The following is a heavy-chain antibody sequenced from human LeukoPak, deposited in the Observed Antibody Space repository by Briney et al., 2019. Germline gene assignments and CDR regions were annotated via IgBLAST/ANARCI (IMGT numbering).Heavy chain of an antibody. V-gene: IGHV3-11*01. D-gene: IGHD6-13*01. Sequence: LSLTCAVYGGSFSDYYMSWIRQAPGKGLEWASYISSSGSTIYYADSVKGRFTISRDNAKNSLYLQMNSLRAEDTAVYYCARDFAAAGGTVDYWGQGTLVTVSS. CDR2: ISSSGSTI. CDR3: ARDFAAAGGTVDY. CDR1: GGSFSDYY. J-gene: IGHJ4*02.